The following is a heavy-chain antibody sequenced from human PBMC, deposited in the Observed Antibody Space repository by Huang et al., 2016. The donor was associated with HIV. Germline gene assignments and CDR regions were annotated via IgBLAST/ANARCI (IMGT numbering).Heavy chain of an antibody. D-gene: IGHD3-10*01. CDR3: ARPKMTATPSDSSWSYFDF. CDR1: GGSFSDYF. Sequence: QVRLEQWGPNLLKPSDTLSLKCAVYGGSFSDYFWTWIRQSPVKGLEWIGEANHRGSATHNPSRRSRVSMSVDSAKNQFYLNLTSVTAADTAVYFCARPKMTATPSDSSWSYFDFWGRGTPVTVSS. V-gene: IGHV4-34*01. CDR2: ANHRGSA. J-gene: IGHJ4*02.